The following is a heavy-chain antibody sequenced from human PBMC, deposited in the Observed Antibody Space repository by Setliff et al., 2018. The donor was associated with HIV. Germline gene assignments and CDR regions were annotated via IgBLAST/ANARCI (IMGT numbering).Heavy chain of an antibody. CDR1: GFMFSSYG. V-gene: IGHV3-64*02. J-gene: IGHJ6*02. CDR3: ASGKNYIFWSSYFGMDV. Sequence: GGSLRLSCTASGFMFSSYGMHWVRQAPGKGLEHVSGISSDGGSMYYADSVRGRFTISRDNSKNTLYLQMGSLRGDDMAVYYCASGKNYIFWSSYFGMDVWGQGTTVTVS. CDR2: ISSDGGSM. D-gene: IGHD3-3*01.